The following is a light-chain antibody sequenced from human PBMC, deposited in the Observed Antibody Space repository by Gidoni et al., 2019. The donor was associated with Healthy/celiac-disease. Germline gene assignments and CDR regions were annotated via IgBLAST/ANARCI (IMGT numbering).Light chain of an antibody. CDR3: QQYGSSPLT. J-gene: IGKJ4*01. V-gene: IGKV3D-20*01. CDR1: QSVSSIY. Sequence: EIVLTQSPATLSLSPGERATLSCGASQSVSSIYLAWYQQKPGLAPRLLIYDASSRATGIPYRFSGSGSGTDFTLTISRLEPEDFAVYYCQQYGSSPLTFGGGTKVEIK. CDR2: DAS.